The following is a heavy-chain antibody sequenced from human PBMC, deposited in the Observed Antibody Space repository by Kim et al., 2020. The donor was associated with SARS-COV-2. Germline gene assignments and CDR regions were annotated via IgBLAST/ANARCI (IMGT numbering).Heavy chain of an antibody. J-gene: IGHJ6*02. CDR3: ARGMYSGDAGYGMDV. V-gene: IGHV1-3*01. Sequence: ASVKVSCKASGYTFTSYAMHWVRQAPGQRLEWMGWINAGNGNTKYSQKFQGRVTITRDTSASTAYMELSSLRSEDTAVYYCARGMYSGDAGYGMDVWGQGTKVTV. CDR2: INAGNGNT. CDR1: GYTFTSYA. D-gene: IGHD1-26*01.